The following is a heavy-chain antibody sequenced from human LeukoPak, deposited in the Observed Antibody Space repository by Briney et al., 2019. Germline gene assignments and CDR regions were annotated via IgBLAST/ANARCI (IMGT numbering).Heavy chain of an antibody. J-gene: IGHJ5*02. CDR3: ARGFMANLEWLLSA. CDR1: GYTFTSYG. CDR2: ISAHNGDT. Sequence: GASVKVSCKASGYTFTSYGISWVRQAPGQGLEWMGWISAHNGDTDYAQKLQGRVTMTTDTSTSTAYMELRSLRSDDTAVYYCARGFMANLEWLLSAWGQGTLVTVSS. V-gene: IGHV1-18*01. D-gene: IGHD3-3*01.